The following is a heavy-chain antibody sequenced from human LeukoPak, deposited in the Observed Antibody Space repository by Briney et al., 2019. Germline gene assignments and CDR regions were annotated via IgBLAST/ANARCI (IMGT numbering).Heavy chain of an antibody. V-gene: IGHV4-4*02. Sequence: PSGTLSLTCAASGGSISSSNWWSWVRQPPGKGLEGIGEIYHSGNTNYNPSLKSRVIISVDKSKNQFSLKLSSVTAADTAVYYCARASTGGSYADYYGMDVWGQGTTVTVSS. J-gene: IGHJ6*02. CDR2: IYHSGNT. CDR1: GGSISSSNW. D-gene: IGHD1-26*01. CDR3: ARASTGGSYADYYGMDV.